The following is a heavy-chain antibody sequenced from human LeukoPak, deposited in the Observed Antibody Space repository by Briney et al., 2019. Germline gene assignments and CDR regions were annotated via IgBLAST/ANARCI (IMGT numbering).Heavy chain of an antibody. CDR3: ASGYVSLNNWFDP. J-gene: IGHJ5*02. D-gene: IGHD5-12*01. Sequence: SETLSLTCTVSGGSVSSGSYYWSWIRQPPGKGLEWIGYIYYSGSTNYNPSLKSRVTISVDTSKNQFSLKLSSVTAADTAVYYCASGYVSLNNWFDPWGQGTLVTVSS. CDR2: IYYSGST. V-gene: IGHV4-61*01. CDR1: GGSVSSGSYY.